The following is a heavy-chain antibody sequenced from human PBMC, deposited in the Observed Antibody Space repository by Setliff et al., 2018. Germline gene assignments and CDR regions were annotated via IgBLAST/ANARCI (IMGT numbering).Heavy chain of an antibody. V-gene: IGHV3-33*08. CDR1: GFTFNDYG. D-gene: IGHD2-2*01. J-gene: IGHJ4*02. CDR3: VRGEMFSTSPRAD. Sequence: GGSLRLSCAASGFTFNDYGLTWLRRVPGKGLEWVSGIDWYDGNNKDHADSVKGRFTISRDNSKNTLYLQMDSLRVEDTAVYYCVRGEMFSTSPRADWGQGTQVTVSS. CDR2: IDWYDGNNK.